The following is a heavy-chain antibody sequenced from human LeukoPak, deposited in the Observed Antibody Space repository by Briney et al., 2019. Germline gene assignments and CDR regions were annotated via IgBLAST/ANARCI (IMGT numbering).Heavy chain of an antibody. Sequence: GGSLRLSCAASGFTFSSYSMNWVRQAPGKGLEWVSYISSSSSTIYYADSVKGRFTISRDNAKNSLYLQMNSLRAEDTAVYYCARDGPGYYDSSGYSLFDSGAQGPLVTVP. CDR3: ARDGPGYYDSSGYSLFDS. D-gene: IGHD3-22*01. V-gene: IGHV3-48*04. J-gene: IGHJ4*02. CDR1: GFTFSSYS. CDR2: ISSSSSTI.